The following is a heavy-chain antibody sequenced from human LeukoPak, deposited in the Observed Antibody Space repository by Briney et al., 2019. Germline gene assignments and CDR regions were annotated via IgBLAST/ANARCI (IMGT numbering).Heavy chain of an antibody. CDR3: ARAPDIVVVVAAPRFDY. CDR2: INHSGST. D-gene: IGHD2-15*01. Sequence: PSETLSLTCAVYGGSFSGYYWSWIRQPPGKGLEWVGEINHSGSTNYNPSLKSRVTISVDTSKNQFSLKLSSVTAADRAVYYCARAPDIVVVVAAPRFDYWGQGTLVTVSS. J-gene: IGHJ4*02. V-gene: IGHV4-34*01. CDR1: GGSFSGYY.